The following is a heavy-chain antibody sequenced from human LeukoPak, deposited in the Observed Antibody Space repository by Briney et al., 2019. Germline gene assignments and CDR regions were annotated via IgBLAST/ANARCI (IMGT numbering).Heavy chain of an antibody. Sequence: GGSLRLSCAASGFSFSIYAMSWVRQAPGKGLEWVSVISGSGSKTFYADSARGRFTISRDNFKNTLYLQMNSLRAEDTAVYYCAKDVVVGSHAFDIWGQGTVVTVSS. V-gene: IGHV3-23*01. CDR2: ISGSGSKT. D-gene: IGHD2-15*01. J-gene: IGHJ3*02. CDR3: AKDVVVGSHAFDI. CDR1: GFSFSIYA.